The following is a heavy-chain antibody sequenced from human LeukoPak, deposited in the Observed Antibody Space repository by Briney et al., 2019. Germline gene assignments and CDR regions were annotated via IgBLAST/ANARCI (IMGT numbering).Heavy chain of an antibody. CDR2: INHSGST. Sequence: SETLSLTCAVYGGSFSGYYWSWIRQPPGKGLEWIGEINHSGSTNYNPSLKSRVTISVDTSKNQFSLKLSSVTAADTAVYYCARVVPIASGDYWGQGTLVTVSS. D-gene: IGHD6-13*01. CDR3: ARVVPIASGDY. V-gene: IGHV4-34*01. CDR1: GGSFSGYY. J-gene: IGHJ4*02.